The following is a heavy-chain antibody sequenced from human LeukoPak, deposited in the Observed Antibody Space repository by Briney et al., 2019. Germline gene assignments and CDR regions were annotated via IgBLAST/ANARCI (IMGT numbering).Heavy chain of an antibody. D-gene: IGHD3-3*01. CDR2: ISGSGGST. CDR1: GFTFNSYA. J-gene: IGHJ4*02. CDR3: AKVRRITIFGVVRGSFDYFDY. Sequence: GSLRLSCAASGFTFNSYAMSWVRQAPGKGLEWVSIISGSGGSTYYADSVKGRFTISRDNSKNTLYLQMNSLRAEDTAVYYCAKVRRITIFGVVRGSFDYFDYWGQGTLVTVSS. V-gene: IGHV3-23*01.